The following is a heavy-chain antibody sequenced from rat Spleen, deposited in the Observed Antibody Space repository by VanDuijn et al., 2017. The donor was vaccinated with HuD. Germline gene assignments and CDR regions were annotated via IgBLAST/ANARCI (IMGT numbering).Heavy chain of an antibody. CDR2: ISYSGST. V-gene: IGHV3-1*01. D-gene: IGHD1-10*01. Sequence: EVQLQESGPGLVKPSQSLSLTCSVTGYSITSNFWGWIRKFPGNKMEWMGYISYSGSTSYNPSLKSRISITRDASKNQFFLQLNSVTTEDTATYYCARDNSGYWYFDFWGPETMVTVSS. J-gene: IGHJ1*01. CDR3: ARDNSGYWYFDF. CDR1: GYSITSNF.